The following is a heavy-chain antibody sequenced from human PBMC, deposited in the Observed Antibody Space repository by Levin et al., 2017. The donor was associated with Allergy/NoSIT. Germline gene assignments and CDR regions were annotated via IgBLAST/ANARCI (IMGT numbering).Heavy chain of an antibody. D-gene: IGHD6-19*01. CDR1: GGSISSSSYY. CDR3: ARGIAVPNNWFDP. CDR2: IYYSGST. Sequence: SSETLSLTCTVSGGSISSSSYYWGWIRQPPGKGLEWIGSIYYSGSTYYNPSLKSRVTISVDTSKNQFSLKLSSVTAADTAVYYCARGIAVPNNWFDPWGQGTLVTVSS. V-gene: IGHV4-39*07. J-gene: IGHJ5*02.